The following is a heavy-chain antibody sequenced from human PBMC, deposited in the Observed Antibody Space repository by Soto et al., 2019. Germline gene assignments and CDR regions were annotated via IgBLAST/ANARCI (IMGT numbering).Heavy chain of an antibody. CDR2: IIPIFGTA. V-gene: IGHV1-69*13. Sequence: SVKVSCKASGGTFSSYAISWVRQAPGQGLEWMGGIIPIFGTANYAQKFQGRVTITADESTSTAYMELSSLRSEDTAVYYCARDISPAVGIAAAVSGDNWFDPWGQGTLVTVS. CDR3: ARDISPAVGIAAAVSGDNWFDP. CDR1: GGTFSSYA. J-gene: IGHJ5*02. D-gene: IGHD6-13*01.